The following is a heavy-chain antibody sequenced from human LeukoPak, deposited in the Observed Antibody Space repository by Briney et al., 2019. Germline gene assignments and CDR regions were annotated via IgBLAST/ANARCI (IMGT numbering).Heavy chain of an antibody. CDR1: GFTFSSNY. J-gene: IGHJ4*02. CDR2: VNPDGNEK. D-gene: IGHD2-2*01. V-gene: IGHV3-7*04. Sequence: GGSLRLSCAASGFTFSSNYMNWVRQAPGKGLEWVAKVNPDGNEKYYVDSVRGRFTISKDNPKNSVYLQMDSLKAEDTAVYYCARGQYQLLWGKGALIIVSS. CDR3: ARGQYQLL.